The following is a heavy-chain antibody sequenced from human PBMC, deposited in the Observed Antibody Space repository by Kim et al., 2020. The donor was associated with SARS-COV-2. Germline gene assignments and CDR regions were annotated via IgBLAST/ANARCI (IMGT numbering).Heavy chain of an antibody. D-gene: IGHD6-13*01. V-gene: IGHV1-46*01. J-gene: IGHJ6*02. CDR2: INPSGGST. CDR3: ARDRSSSWTGYYYYYYGMDV. Sequence: GIINPSGGSTSYEQKFQGRVTMTRDTSTSTVYMELSSLRSEDTAVYYCARDRSSSWTGYYYYYYGMDVWGQGTTVTVSS.